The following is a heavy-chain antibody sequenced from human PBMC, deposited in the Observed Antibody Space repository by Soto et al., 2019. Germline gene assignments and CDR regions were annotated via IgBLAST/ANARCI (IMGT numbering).Heavy chain of an antibody. J-gene: IGHJ4*02. V-gene: IGHV4-39*01. D-gene: IGHD6-13*01. CDR2: IYYSGST. Sequence: PSETLSLTCTVSGGSISSSSYYWGWIRQPPGKGLEWIGSIYYSGSTYYNPSLKSRVTISVDTSKNQLSLKLSSVTAADTAVYYCARGRSPRLGIASDYWGQGTLVTVSS. CDR3: ARGRSPRLGIASDY. CDR1: GGSISSSSYY.